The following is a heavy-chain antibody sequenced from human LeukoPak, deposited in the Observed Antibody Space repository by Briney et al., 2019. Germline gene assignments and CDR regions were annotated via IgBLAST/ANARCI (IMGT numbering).Heavy chain of an antibody. Sequence: SLRFSSAASRLTFSAYGMHRVRQAPGHGLVGVAVISYDGSTEYYADSVRGRFTISRDNSKNTLYLQMNSLRAEDTAVYYGAKGPYYADSLAFDYWGQGTLVTVSS. CDR2: ISYDGSTE. V-gene: IGHV3-30*18. J-gene: IGHJ4*02. CDR3: AKGPYYADSLAFDY. D-gene: IGHD3-22*01. CDR1: RLTFSAYG.